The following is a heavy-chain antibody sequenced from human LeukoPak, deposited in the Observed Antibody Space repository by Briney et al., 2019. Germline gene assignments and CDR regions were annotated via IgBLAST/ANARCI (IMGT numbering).Heavy chain of an antibody. V-gene: IGHV4-34*01. CDR2: INHSGST. Sequence: SETLSLTCAVYGGSFSGYCWSWIRQPPGKGLEWIGEINHSGSTNYNPSLKSRVTISVDTSKNQFSLKLSSVTAADTAVYYCARAQRGLRFFAYWGQGTLVTVYS. D-gene: IGHD3-3*01. CDR3: ARAQRGLRFFAY. J-gene: IGHJ4*02. CDR1: GGSFSGYC.